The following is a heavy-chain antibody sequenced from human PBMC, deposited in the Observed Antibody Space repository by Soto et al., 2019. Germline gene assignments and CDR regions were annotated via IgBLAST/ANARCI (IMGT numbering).Heavy chain of an antibody. Sequence: GGSLRLSCAASGFTFSSYSMNWVRQAPGKGLEWVSYISSSSSTIYYADSVKGRFTISRDNAKNSLYLQMNSLRAEDTAVYYCARENIVVVPAANPVLWGQGTMVTVSS. CDR2: ISSSSSTI. J-gene: IGHJ3*01. D-gene: IGHD2-2*01. V-gene: IGHV3-48*01. CDR1: GFTFSSYS. CDR3: ARENIVVVPAANPVL.